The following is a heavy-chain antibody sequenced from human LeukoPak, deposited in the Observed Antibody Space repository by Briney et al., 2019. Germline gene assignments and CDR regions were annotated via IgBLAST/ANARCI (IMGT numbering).Heavy chain of an antibody. J-gene: IGHJ4*02. CDR1: GYTFTSYG. CDR3: AREGRGADGSNSYYFDY. Sequence: AASVKVSCKASGYTFTSYGISWVRQAPGRGLEWMAWISAYNGNTNYAQNLQGRFTMTTDTSTSTAYMDLRRLRSDDTAIYFCAREGRGADGSNSYYFDYWGQGTLVTVSS. V-gene: IGHV1-18*01. CDR2: ISAYNGNT. D-gene: IGHD5-24*01.